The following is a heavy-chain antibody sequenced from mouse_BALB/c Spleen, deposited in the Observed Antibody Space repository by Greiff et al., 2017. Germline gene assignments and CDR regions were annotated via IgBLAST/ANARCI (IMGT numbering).Heavy chain of an antibody. J-gene: IGHJ3*01. CDR2: IDPENGNT. CDR3: ARDSAYYRYDAAWFAY. CDR1: GFNIKDYY. D-gene: IGHD2-14*01. V-gene: IGHV14-1*02. Sequence: EVKLMESGAELVRPGALVKLSCKASGFNIKDYYMHWVKQRPEQGLEWIGWIDPENGNTIYDPKFQGKASITADTSSNTAYLQLSSLTSEDTAVYYCARDSAYYRYDAAWFAYWGQGTLVTVSA.